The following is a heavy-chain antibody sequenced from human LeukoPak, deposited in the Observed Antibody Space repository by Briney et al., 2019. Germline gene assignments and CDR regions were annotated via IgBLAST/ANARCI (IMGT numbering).Heavy chain of an antibody. CDR3: AVVVVAAAWEKNTDAFDI. V-gene: IGHV1-24*01. CDR2: FDPEDGET. J-gene: IGHJ3*02. CDR1: GYTLTELS. Sequence: EASVKVSCKVSGYTLTELSMHWVRQAPGKGLEWMGGFDPEDGETIYAQKFQGRVTMTRDMSTSTVSMELRSLRSDDTAVYYCAVVVVAAAWEKNTDAFDIWGQGTMVTVSS. D-gene: IGHD2-15*01.